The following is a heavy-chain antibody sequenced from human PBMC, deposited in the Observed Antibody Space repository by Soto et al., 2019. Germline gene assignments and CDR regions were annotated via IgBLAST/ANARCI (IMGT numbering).Heavy chain of an antibody. CDR1: GFTFSSYA. D-gene: IGHD6-19*01. V-gene: IGHV3-23*01. CDR3: AKSGQWLPYYFDY. Sequence: GGSLRLSCAASGFTFSSYAMSWVRQAPGEGLERVSSISGRAGSSTYYADSVKGRFTISRDSSKNTLYLQMNSLRAEDTALYYCAKSGQWLPYYFDYWGQGTLVTVSS. CDR2: ISGRAGSST. J-gene: IGHJ4*02.